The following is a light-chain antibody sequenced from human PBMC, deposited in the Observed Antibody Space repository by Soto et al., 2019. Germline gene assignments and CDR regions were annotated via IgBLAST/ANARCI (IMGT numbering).Light chain of an antibody. CDR3: QTWGTGSAIVV. Sequence: QLVLTQSPSASASLGASVKLTCTLSSGHSNYAIAWHQQQPEKGPRYLMKVNSGGSHIKGDGIPDRFSGSSSGAERYLFISRRPSEDEAAYYCQTWGTGSAIVVFGGGTQLTVL. CDR1: SGHSNYA. J-gene: IGLJ7*01. V-gene: IGLV4-69*01. CDR2: VNSGGSH.